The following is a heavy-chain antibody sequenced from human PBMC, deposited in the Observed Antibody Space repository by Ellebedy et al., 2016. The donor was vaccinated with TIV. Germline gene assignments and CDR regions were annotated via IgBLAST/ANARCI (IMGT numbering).Heavy chain of an antibody. CDR2: IHPGASDT. D-gene: IGHD2-21*01. J-gene: IGHJ4*02. Sequence: GGSLRLSXKASGYIFTSHWIAWVRQMPGKGLELMGIIHPGASDTRYSPSFQGQVTISADRSINTAYLQLSSLKASDTATYYCARRDYSASCLDSWGQGTLLTVSS. V-gene: IGHV5-51*01. CDR1: GYIFTSHW. CDR3: ARRDYSASCLDS.